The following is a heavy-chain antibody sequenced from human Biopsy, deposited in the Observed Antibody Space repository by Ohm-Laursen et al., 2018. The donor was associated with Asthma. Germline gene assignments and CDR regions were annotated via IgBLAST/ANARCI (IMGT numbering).Heavy chain of an antibody. J-gene: IGHJ3*02. CDR2: VSSDGHNK. V-gene: IGHV3-30*03. D-gene: IGHD3-22*01. CDR1: GFVFSQSG. CDR3: ARQSGQDYGDSSGFDI. Sequence: SLRLSCAASGFVFSQSGMHWVRQAPGKGLEWVALVSSDGHNKYYEDSVKGRFTISRDNSRSRLYLQINRLTVEDSAVYFCARQSGQDYGDSSGFDIWGQGTKVAASS.